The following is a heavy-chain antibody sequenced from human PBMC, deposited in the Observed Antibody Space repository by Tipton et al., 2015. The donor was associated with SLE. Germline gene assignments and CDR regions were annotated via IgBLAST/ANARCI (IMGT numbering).Heavy chain of an antibody. CDR3: ARGLSPLYGSGVDY. Sequence: LSCTVSGGSISSSSYYWGWIRQPPGKGLEWIGSIYYSGSTYYNPSLKSRVTISVDTSKNQFSLKLSSVTAADTAVYYCARGLSPLYGSGVDYWGQGTLVTVSS. D-gene: IGHD3-10*01. V-gene: IGHV4-39*07. J-gene: IGHJ4*02. CDR2: IYYSGST. CDR1: GGSISSSSYY.